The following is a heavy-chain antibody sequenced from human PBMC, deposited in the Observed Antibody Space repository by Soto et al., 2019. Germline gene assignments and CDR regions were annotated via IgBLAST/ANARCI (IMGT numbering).Heavy chain of an antibody. CDR3: ARDEEQLARGWFDP. Sequence: ASVKVSCKASGYTFTSYGISRVRQAPGQGLEWMGWISAYNGNTNYAQKLQGRVTMTTDTSTSTAYMELRSLRSDDTAVYYCARDEEQLARGWFDPWGQGTLVTVSS. CDR2: ISAYNGNT. J-gene: IGHJ5*02. CDR1: GYTFTSYG. V-gene: IGHV1-18*04. D-gene: IGHD6-13*01.